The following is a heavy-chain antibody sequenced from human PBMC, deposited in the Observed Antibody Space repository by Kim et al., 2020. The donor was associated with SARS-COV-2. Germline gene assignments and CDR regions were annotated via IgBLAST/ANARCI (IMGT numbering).Heavy chain of an antibody. CDR2: IWYDGSNK. Sequence: GGSLRLSCAASGFTFSSYGMHWVRQAPGKGLEWVAVIWYDGSNKYYADSVKGRFTISRHNSKNTLYLQMNSLRAEDTAVYYCARDTRDYYGMDVWGQGTTVTVSS. V-gene: IGHV3-33*01. D-gene: IGHD2-15*01. CDR1: GFTFSSYG. CDR3: ARDTRDYYGMDV. J-gene: IGHJ6*02.